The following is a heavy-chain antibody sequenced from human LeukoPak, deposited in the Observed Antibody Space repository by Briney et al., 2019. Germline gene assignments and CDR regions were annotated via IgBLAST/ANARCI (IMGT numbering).Heavy chain of an antibody. CDR1: GGTFSSYA. D-gene: IGHD3-3*01. CDR3: ARVLFGSYDI. Sequence: GASVKVSCTASGGTFSSYAISWVRQAPGQGLEWMGWINPNSGGTNYAQKFQGWVTMTRDTSISTTYMELSRLRSDDTAVYYCARVLFGSYDIWGQGTMVTVSS. J-gene: IGHJ3*02. CDR2: INPNSGGT. V-gene: IGHV1-2*04.